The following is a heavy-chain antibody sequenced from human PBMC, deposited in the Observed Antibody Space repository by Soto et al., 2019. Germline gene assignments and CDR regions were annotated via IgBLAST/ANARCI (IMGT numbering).Heavy chain of an antibody. CDR3: ARDSPNDDFWSGYPQGPKYYYYYYGMDV. D-gene: IGHD3-3*01. V-gene: IGHV1-69*01. J-gene: IGHJ6*02. CDR1: GGTFSSYA. Sequence: QVQLVQSGAEVKKPGSSVKVSCKASGGTFSSYAISWVRQAPGQGLEWMGGIIPIFGTANYAQKFQGRVTITADESTSTAYMELSSLRSEDTAMYYCARDSPNDDFWSGYPQGPKYYYYYYGMDVWGQGTTVTVSS. CDR2: IIPIFGTA.